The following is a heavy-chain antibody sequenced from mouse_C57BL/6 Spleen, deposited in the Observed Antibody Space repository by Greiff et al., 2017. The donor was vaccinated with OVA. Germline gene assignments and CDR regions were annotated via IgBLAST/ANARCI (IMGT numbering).Heavy chain of an antibody. CDR3: AILYYYGSSGFDY. CDR1: GYTFTSYW. J-gene: IGHJ2*01. D-gene: IGHD1-1*01. V-gene: IGHV1-74*01. Sequence: QVQLQQPGAELVKPGASVKVSCKASGYTFTSYWMHWVKQRPGQGLEWIGRIHPSDSDTNYNQKFKGKATLTVDKSSSTAYMQLSSLTSEDSAVSYCAILYYYGSSGFDYWGQGTTLTVSS. CDR2: IHPSDSDT.